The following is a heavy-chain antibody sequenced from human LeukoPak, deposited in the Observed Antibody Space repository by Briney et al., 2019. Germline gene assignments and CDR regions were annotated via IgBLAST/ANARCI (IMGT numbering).Heavy chain of an antibody. Sequence: GESLKISCKGSGYSFTTYWIAWVRQMPGKGLEWMGIIHPDDSNTKYSPSFQGLVTISADKSTSTAHLQWSSLEASDSAMYYCARQDPPYGFDIWGQGTIVTVSS. V-gene: IGHV5-51*01. J-gene: IGHJ3*02. CDR3: ARQDPPYGFDI. CDR2: IHPDDSNT. CDR1: GYSFTTYW.